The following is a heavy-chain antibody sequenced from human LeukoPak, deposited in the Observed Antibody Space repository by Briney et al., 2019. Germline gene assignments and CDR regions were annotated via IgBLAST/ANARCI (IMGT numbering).Heavy chain of an antibody. CDR3: AREATPYYYGSGSQTEKGFDP. Sequence: APVKVSCKASGYTFTGYYMRWVRQAPGQGLEWMGWTNPNSGGTNYAQKFQGRVTMTRDTSISTAYMELSRLRSDDTAVYYCAREATPYYYGSGSQTEKGFDPWGQGTLVTVSS. CDR1: GYTFTGYY. J-gene: IGHJ5*02. CDR2: TNPNSGGT. V-gene: IGHV1-2*02. D-gene: IGHD3-10*01.